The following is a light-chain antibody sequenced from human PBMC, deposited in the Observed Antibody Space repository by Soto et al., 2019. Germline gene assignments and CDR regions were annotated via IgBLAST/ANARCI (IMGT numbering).Light chain of an antibody. CDR1: QSLVDIDGNTY. V-gene: IGKV2-30*01. Sequence: DVGMTHSPLSLPATLGRRPSISCRSSQSLVDIDGNTYLNWFQQRPGQSPRRLLYKVSNRDSGVPDRFSGSGSGTDFTLKISRVEAEDVGVYYCMQGTHWPPYTFGPGTKLEIK. CDR2: KVS. J-gene: IGKJ2*01. CDR3: MQGTHWPPYT.